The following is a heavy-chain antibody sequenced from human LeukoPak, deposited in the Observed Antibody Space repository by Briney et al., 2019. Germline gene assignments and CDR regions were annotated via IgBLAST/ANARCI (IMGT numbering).Heavy chain of an antibody. CDR2: IYPGDSDT. CDR1: GYSFATYW. J-gene: IGHJ4*02. V-gene: IGHV5-51*01. CDR3: ARQYGSGSFDY. Sequence: GESLKISCKGSGYSFATYWIGWVRQMPGKGLEWMGIIYPGDSDTRYSPSFQGQVTISADTSINTAYLQWSSLKASDTAMYYCARQYGSGSFDYWGQGALVTVSS. D-gene: IGHD3-10*01.